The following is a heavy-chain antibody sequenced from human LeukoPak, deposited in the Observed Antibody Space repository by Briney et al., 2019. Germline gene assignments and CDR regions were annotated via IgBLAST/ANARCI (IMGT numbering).Heavy chain of an antibody. Sequence: QTGGSLRLSCAASGFTFSSYAMHWVRQAPGKGLEWVAVISYDGSNKYYADSVKGRFTISRDKSKNYLQMNSLRGDDTAIYYCAKDVRVGEYYGSGSYFDYWGQGTLVTVSS. CDR2: ISYDGSNK. CDR1: GFTFSSYA. CDR3: AKDVRVGEYYGSGSYFDY. V-gene: IGHV3-30*04. J-gene: IGHJ4*02. D-gene: IGHD3-10*01.